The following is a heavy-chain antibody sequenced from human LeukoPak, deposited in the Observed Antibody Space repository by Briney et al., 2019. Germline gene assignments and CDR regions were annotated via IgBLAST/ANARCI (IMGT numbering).Heavy chain of an antibody. CDR2: ISYDGSNK. J-gene: IGHJ4*02. CDR1: GFTFSSYS. CDR3: AKDRMSGDYDLYYFDY. Sequence: GGSLRLSCAASGFTFSSYSMNWVRQAPGKGLEWVAVISYDGSNKYYADSVKGRFTISRDNSKNTLYLQMNSLRAEDTAVYYCAKDRMSGDYDLYYFDYWGQGTLVTVSS. D-gene: IGHD4-17*01. V-gene: IGHV3-30*18.